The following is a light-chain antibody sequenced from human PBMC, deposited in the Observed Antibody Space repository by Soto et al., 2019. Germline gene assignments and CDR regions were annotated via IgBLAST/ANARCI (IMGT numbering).Light chain of an antibody. CDR3: QQYGDSPWT. J-gene: IGKJ1*01. V-gene: IGKV3-20*01. Sequence: EIVLTQSPGTVSLSPGERATLSCRASQSVSNRYLAWYQQKPGQAPRLLFSGASSRATGIPDRFSGSGSGTEFTLAINRLEPEDFAVYYCQQYGDSPWTFGQGTKVEIK. CDR2: GAS. CDR1: QSVSNRY.